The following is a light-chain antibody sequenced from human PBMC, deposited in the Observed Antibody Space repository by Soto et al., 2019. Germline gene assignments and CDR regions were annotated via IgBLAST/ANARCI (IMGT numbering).Light chain of an antibody. J-gene: IGLJ1*01. CDR3: QYYDIILSGYG. CDR1: SSNIGAGYD. CDR2: GNN. Sequence: QSVLTQPPSVSGAPGPRVTISFTGSSSNIGAGYDVHWYQQLPGTAPKLLIYGNNNRPSGVPDRFSGSKSGTSASLAITGLQAEDEADYYCQYYDIILSGYGFGTGTKLTVL. V-gene: IGLV1-40*01.